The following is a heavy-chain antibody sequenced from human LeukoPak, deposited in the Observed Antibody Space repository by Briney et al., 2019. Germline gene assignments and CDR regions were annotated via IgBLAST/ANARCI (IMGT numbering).Heavy chain of an antibody. J-gene: IGHJ4*02. CDR1: GGSISRYY. D-gene: IGHD6-19*01. CDR3: AGGGQWLAFDY. CDR2: IHYSGTT. V-gene: IGHV4-59*01. Sequence: SETLSLTCTGSGGSISRYYWSWIRQPPGKGLEWIGYIHYSGTTNYNPSLKSRVTISVDTSKNQFSLKLSSVTAADTAVYYCAGGGQWLAFDYWGQGTLVTVSS.